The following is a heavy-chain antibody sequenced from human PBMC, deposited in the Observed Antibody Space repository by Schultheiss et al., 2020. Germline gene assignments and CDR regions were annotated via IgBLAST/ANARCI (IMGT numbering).Heavy chain of an antibody. D-gene: IGHD3-9*01. J-gene: IGHJ4*02. Sequence: ESLKISCAVYGGSFSGYYWSWIRQPPGKGLEWIGEIYHNGSTNYNPSLKSRVTISVDTSKNQFSLKLSSVTAADTAVYYCARLRRETGYSPADYWGLGTLVTVSS. CDR3: ARLRRETGYSPADY. V-gene: IGHV4-34*01. CDR1: GGSFSGYY. CDR2: IYHNGST.